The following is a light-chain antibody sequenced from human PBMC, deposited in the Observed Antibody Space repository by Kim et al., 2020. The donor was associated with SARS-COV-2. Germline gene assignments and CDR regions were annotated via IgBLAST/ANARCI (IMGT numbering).Light chain of an antibody. V-gene: IGKV1-39*01. Sequence: DIQMTQSPSSVSASIGDRVTITCRASQSISSYLHWYQQKPGKAPKLLIYAASNLQSGVPSNFSGSGSGTDFTLTISSLQPEDFATYYCQQSYSSPKTFGQGTKVEIK. CDR3: QQSYSSPKT. CDR2: AAS. CDR1: QSISSY. J-gene: IGKJ1*01.